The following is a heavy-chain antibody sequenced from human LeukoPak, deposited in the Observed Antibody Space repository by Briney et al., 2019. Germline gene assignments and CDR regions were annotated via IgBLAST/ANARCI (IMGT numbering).Heavy chain of an antibody. CDR1: GFTVSSNY. CDR2: IYSGGST. V-gene: IGHV3-66*01. J-gene: IGHJ4*02. D-gene: IGHD3-22*01. Sequence: GGSLRLSCAASGFTVSSNYMSWVRQAPGKGLEWVSVIYSGGSTYYADSVKGRFTISRDNSKNTLYLQMNSLGAEDTAVYYCARVVLGYYDSSGKNDYWGQGALVTVSS. CDR3: ARVVLGYYDSSGKNDY.